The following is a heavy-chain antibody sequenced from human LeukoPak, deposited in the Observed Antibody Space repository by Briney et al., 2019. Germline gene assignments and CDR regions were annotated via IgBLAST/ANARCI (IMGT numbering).Heavy chain of an antibody. CDR2: ISGSGGST. CDR3: AKDCIGSGSYLRAGRASAFDI. V-gene: IGHV3-23*01. J-gene: IGHJ3*02. CDR1: GFTFSNYA. D-gene: IGHD1-26*01. Sequence: GGSLRLSCAASGFTFSNYAMSWVRQASGKGLECVSAISGSGGSTYYTDSVKGRFTSSRDNSKNTLYLKMNSLRAEDTAVYYCAKDCIGSGSYLRAGRASAFDIWGQGTMVTVSS.